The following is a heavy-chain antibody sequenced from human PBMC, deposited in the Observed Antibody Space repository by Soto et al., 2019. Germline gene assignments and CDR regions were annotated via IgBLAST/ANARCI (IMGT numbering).Heavy chain of an antibody. D-gene: IGHD2-2*01. V-gene: IGHV3-73*01. CDR2: IRSKANSYAT. CDR1: GFTFSGSA. Sequence: GGSLRLSCAASGFTFSGSAMHWVRQASGKGLEWVGRIRSKANSYATAYAASVKGRFTISRDDSKNTAYLQMNSLKTEDTAVYYCTRLRHYCSSTSCYEYYFDYWGQGTLVTVSS. CDR3: TRLRHYCSSTSCYEYYFDY. J-gene: IGHJ4*02.